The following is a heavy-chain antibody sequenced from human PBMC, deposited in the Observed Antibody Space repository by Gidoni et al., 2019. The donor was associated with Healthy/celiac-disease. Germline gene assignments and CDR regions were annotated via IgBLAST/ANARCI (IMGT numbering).Heavy chain of an antibody. V-gene: IGHV3-23*01. CDR3: ATLKGYSSGPLWFDP. J-gene: IGHJ5*02. CDR1: GFTFSSYA. Sequence: EVQLLESGGGLVQPGGSLRLSCAASGFTFSSYAMSWVRQAPGKGLEWVSAISGSGGSTYYADSVKGRLTISRDNSKNTLYLQMNSLRAEDTAVYYCATLKGYSSGPLWFDPWGQGTLVTVSS. CDR2: ISGSGGST. D-gene: IGHD6-19*01.